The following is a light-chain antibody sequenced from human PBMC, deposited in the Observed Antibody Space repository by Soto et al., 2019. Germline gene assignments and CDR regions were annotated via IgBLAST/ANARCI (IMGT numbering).Light chain of an antibody. J-gene: IGKJ1*01. CDR2: GAS. CDR3: QQYNNWPPKT. Sequence: KVVTESPVTLSLSTRGTPTLACRASQSVSSNLAWYQQKPGQAPRLLIYGASTRATGIPARFSGSGSGTEFTLTISSLQSEDFAVYYCQQYNNWPPKTFGQGTKVDI. CDR1: QSVSSN. V-gene: IGKV3-15*01.